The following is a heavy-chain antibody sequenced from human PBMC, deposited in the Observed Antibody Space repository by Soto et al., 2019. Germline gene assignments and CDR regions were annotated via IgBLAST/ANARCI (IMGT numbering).Heavy chain of an antibody. CDR3: ARGARNYYYFDY. J-gene: IGHJ4*02. Sequence: EVQLVESGGGLVQPGGSLRLSFEASGFSFSSYGMHWVRQAPGKGLVWVSRIYTDGSRADYADSVKGRFTISRDNAKNTVYLQVNGLGAEDTAVYYCARGARNYYYFDYWGQGTLVTVSS. CDR2: IYTDGSRA. V-gene: IGHV3-74*01. D-gene: IGHD1-7*01. CDR1: GFSFSSYG.